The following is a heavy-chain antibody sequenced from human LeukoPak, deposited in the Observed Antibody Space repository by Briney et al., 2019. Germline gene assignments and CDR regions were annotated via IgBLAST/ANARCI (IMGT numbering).Heavy chain of an antibody. J-gene: IGHJ4*02. CDR2: ISGGGGST. D-gene: IGHD2-15*01. Sequence: GGSLRLSCAASGFTFSSYAMSWVRQPPGKGLEWVSAISGGGGSTYYADSVEGRFTISRDNSKNTLYLQMNSLRAEDTAVYYCAKDGRGSWPLDFDYWGQGTLVTVSS. CDR1: GFTFSSYA. V-gene: IGHV3-23*01. CDR3: AKDGRGSWPLDFDY.